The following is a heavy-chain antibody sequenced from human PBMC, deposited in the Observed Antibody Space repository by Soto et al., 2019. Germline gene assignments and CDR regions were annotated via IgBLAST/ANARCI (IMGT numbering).Heavy chain of an antibody. CDR1: GFTFSSYG. V-gene: IGHV3-30*18. Sequence: QVQLVESGGGVVQPGRSLRLSCAASGFTFSSYGMHWVRQAPGKGLEWVAVISYDGSNKYYADSVKGRFTISRDNSRNTLYLQMNSLRAEDTAVYYCAKTRGASPYDYYYYYMDVWGKGTTVTVSS. CDR3: AKTRGASPYDYYYYYMDV. J-gene: IGHJ6*03. CDR2: ISYDGSNK. D-gene: IGHD2-2*01.